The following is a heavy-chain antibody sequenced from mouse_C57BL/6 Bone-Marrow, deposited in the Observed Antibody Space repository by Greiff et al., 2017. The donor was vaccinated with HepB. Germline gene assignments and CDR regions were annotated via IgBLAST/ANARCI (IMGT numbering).Heavy chain of an antibody. Sequence: EVKLMESGGGLVQPKGSLKLSCAASGFSFNTYAMNWVRQAPGKGLEWVARIRSKSNNYATYYADSVKDRFTISRDDSESMLYLQMNNLKTEDTAMYYCVRQENYGFAYWGQGTLVTVSA. CDR2: IRSKSNNYAT. V-gene: IGHV10-1*01. CDR3: VRQENYGFAY. D-gene: IGHD1-1*01. J-gene: IGHJ3*01. CDR1: GFSFNTYA.